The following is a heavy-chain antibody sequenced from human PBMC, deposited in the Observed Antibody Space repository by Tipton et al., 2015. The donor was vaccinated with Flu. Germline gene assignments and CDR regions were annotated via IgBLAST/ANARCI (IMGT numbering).Heavy chain of an antibody. Sequence: TLSLTCTVSGGSISSYYWSWIRQPAGKGLEWIGRIYTSGSTYYNPSLKSRVTISVDRSKNQFSLKLSSVTAADTAVYYCARALWIEGYFDYWGQGTLVTVSS. CDR1: GGSISSYY. J-gene: IGHJ4*02. V-gene: IGHV4-4*07. D-gene: IGHD3-3*01. CDR2: IYTSGST. CDR3: ARALWIEGYFDY.